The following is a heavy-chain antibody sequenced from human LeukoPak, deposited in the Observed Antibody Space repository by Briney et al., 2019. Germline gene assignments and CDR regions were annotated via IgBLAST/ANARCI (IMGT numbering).Heavy chain of an antibody. J-gene: IGHJ2*01. Sequence: GGSLRLSCAASGFTFSSYAMSWVRQAPGKGLEWVSAISGSGGSTYYADSVKGRFTISRDNSKNTLYLQMNSLRAEDTAVYYCAKEAGDYYGSGRPYWYFDLWGRGTLVTVSS. CDR1: GFTFSSYA. V-gene: IGHV3-23*01. CDR2: ISGSGGST. D-gene: IGHD3-10*01. CDR3: AKEAGDYYGSGRPYWYFDL.